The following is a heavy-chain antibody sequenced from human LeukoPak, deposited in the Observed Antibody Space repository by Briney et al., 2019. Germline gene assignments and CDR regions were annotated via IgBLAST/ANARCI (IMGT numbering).Heavy chain of an antibody. CDR1: GFNFNNYA. V-gene: IGHV3-30-3*01. CDR2: ISFDGTNE. D-gene: IGHD3-10*01. Sequence: GGSLRLSCAASGFNFNNYAMQWVRQAPGKGLEWVAVISFDGTNEHYADSVKGRFTISRDASKNMLYLQMNSLRAEDTAVYYCARDEIDELLTGWGGMDVWGQGTTVTVSS. J-gene: IGHJ6*02. CDR3: ARDEIDELLTGWGGMDV.